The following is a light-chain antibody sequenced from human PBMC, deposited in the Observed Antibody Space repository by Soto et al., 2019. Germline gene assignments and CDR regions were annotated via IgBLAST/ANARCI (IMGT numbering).Light chain of an antibody. Sequence: EIVLTQSPATLSLSPGERATLSCRASQSVSSYLAWYQQKPGQAPRLLIYDASNRATGIPARCSGSGSGTGFSLTISGLEPEDFAVYYWQQRSSWLTVGGGTKVEIK. V-gene: IGKV3-11*01. J-gene: IGKJ4*01. CDR3: QQRSSWLT. CDR1: QSVSSY. CDR2: DAS.